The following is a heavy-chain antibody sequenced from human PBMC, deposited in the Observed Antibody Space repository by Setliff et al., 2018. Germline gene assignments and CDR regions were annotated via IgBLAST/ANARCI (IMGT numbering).Heavy chain of an antibody. CDR3: ARDMGQPYYFES. V-gene: IGHV4-59*01. Sequence: SETLSLTCTVSGGSISPYFWSWIRQPPGKGLEWIGYIYHNGNTNFNPSLKTRVTMSVDPSKNQFALNLRSVTAADTAVYYCARDMGQPYYFESWGLGTLVTVSS. CDR1: GGSISPYF. D-gene: IGHD1-1*01. J-gene: IGHJ4*02. CDR2: IYHNGNT.